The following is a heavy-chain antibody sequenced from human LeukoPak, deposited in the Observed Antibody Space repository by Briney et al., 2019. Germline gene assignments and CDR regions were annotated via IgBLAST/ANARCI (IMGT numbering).Heavy chain of an antibody. J-gene: IGHJ4*02. CDR3: ARGRRGHIVVVVAARYYFDY. CDR1: GGSFSGYY. V-gene: IGHV4-34*01. D-gene: IGHD2-15*01. CDR2: INHSGST. Sequence: SETLSLTCAVYGGSFSGYYWSWIRQPPGKGLEWIGEINHSGSTNYNPSLKSRVTISVDTSKNQFSLKLSSVTAADTAGYYCARGRRGHIVVVVAARYYFDYWGQGTLVTVSS.